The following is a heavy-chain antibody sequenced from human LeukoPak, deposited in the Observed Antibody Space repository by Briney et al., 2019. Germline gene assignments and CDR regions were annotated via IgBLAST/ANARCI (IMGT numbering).Heavy chain of an antibody. D-gene: IGHD1-7*01. CDR1: GFTFSSYA. CDR3: AKGAGITGTTGDWYLDY. J-gene: IGHJ4*02. CDR2: ISGSGGST. V-gene: IGHV3-23*01. Sequence: GGSLRLSCAASGFTFSSYAMSWVRQARGEGLEWVSAISGSGGSTYYADSVKGRFPISRDNSKNTLYLQMNSLRAEDTAVYYRAKGAGITGTTGDWYLDYWGQGTLVTVSS.